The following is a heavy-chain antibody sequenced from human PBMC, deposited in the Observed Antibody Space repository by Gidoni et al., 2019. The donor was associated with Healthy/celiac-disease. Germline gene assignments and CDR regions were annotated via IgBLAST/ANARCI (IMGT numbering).Heavy chain of an antibody. D-gene: IGHD6-6*01. CDR1: GYSFPSYW. J-gene: IGHJ4*02. V-gene: IGHV5-10-1*03. Sequence: EVQLVQSGAELNKPGEPLRISCTRSGYSFPSYWISWVRQMPGKGLEWMGRIDPSDSYTNYSPSFQGHVTISADKSISTAYLQWSSLKASDTAMYYCARHKKYSSCYWGQGTLVTVSS. CDR2: IDPSDSYT. CDR3: ARHKKYSSCY.